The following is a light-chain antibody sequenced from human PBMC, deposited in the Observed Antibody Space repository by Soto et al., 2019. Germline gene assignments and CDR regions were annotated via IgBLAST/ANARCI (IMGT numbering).Light chain of an antibody. CDR3: QNYTSAPQLT. Sequence: DIQMTQSPSSLSASVGDRVTITCRASQGISNYLAWYQQKPGKVPKLLIYTAATLQSGVPSRFSGSGSGPDFTLTISSLQPEDVATYYCQNYTSAPQLTFGGGTKVEIK. CDR1: QGISNY. J-gene: IGKJ4*01. V-gene: IGKV1-27*01. CDR2: TAA.